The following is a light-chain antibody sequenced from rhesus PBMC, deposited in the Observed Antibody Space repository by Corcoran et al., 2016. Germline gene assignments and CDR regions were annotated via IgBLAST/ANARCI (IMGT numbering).Light chain of an antibody. J-gene: IGKJ2*01. V-gene: IGKV3S9*01. CDR2: GAY. Sequence: EIVMTQSPGTLSLSPGERATLSCRASQSVSSYVAWYQQKPEQAPRLLIHGAYSRATGIPDKFSGRGSGTDFTLTISSLEPEDFAVYYCQQYNNWPYSFGQGTKVEIK. CDR1: QSVSSY. CDR3: QQYNNWPYS.